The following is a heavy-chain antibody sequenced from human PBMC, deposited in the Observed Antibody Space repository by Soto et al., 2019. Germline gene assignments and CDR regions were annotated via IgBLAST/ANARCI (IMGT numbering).Heavy chain of an antibody. D-gene: IGHD3-22*01. V-gene: IGHV3-30-3*01. Sequence: GWSLRLSCAASGFTFSSYAMHWVRQAPGKGLEWVAVISYDGSNKYYADSVKGRFTISRDNSKNTLYLQMNSLRAEDTAVYYCARDSAIVVVIAYYFDYWGQGTLVTASS. CDR2: ISYDGSNK. CDR1: GFTFSSYA. CDR3: ARDSAIVVVIAYYFDY. J-gene: IGHJ4*02.